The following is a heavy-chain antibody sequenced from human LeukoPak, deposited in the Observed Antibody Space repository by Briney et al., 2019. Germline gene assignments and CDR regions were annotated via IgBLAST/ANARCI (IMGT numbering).Heavy chain of an antibody. CDR3: ARDTWGERSFDY. CDR1: AGSISNYY. CDR2: ISSRGST. V-gene: IGHV4-4*07. D-gene: IGHD3-10*01. J-gene: IGHJ4*02. Sequence: SETLSLTCTVSAGSISNYYWSWIRQPAGKGLEWIGRISSRGSTNYNPSLKSRVTISVDTSKNQFSLKLSSVTAADTAVYYCARDTWGERSFDYWGQGTLVTVSS.